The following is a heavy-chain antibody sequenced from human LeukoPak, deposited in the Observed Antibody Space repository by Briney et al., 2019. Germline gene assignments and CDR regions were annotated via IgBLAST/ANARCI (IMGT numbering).Heavy chain of an antibody. D-gene: IGHD3-3*01. CDR3: ARDITDELILDY. CDR1: GGTFSSYA. Sequence: SVKVSCKASGGTFSSYAISWVRQAPGQGLEWMGGIIPIFGTANYAQKFQGRVTITADESTSTAYMELSSLRSEDTAVYYCARDITDELILDYWGQGTLVTVSS. J-gene: IGHJ4*02. CDR2: IIPIFGTA. V-gene: IGHV1-69*13.